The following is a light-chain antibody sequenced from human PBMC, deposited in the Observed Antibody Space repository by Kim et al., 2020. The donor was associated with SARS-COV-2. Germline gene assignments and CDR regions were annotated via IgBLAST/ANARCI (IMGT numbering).Light chain of an antibody. J-gene: IGKJ2*01. CDR2: DVS. Sequence: LSGSVGDRVTITCRASQRISSWLAWYQQKPGKAPKLLIYDVSSLERGVPSRFSGSGSGTEFTLTISSLQPDDFATYYCQQYSSLYTFGQGTKLEI. V-gene: IGKV1-5*01. CDR1: QRISSW. CDR3: QQYSSLYT.